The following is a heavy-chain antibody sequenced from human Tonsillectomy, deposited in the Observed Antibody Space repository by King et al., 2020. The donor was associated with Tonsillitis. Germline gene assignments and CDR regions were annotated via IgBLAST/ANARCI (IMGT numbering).Heavy chain of an antibody. Sequence: QLVQSGAEVKKPGASVKVSCKASGYTFTGYYMHWVRQAPGQGLEWMGWINPNSGGANYAQKFQGRVTMTRDTTISTAYMELSWLRSDDTAVYYCARGGGRLRTVTSIYWGQGTLVTVSS. CDR3: ARGGGRLRTVTSIY. D-gene: IGHD4-17*01. CDR2: INPNSGGA. CDR1: GYTFTGYY. V-gene: IGHV1-2*02. J-gene: IGHJ4*02.